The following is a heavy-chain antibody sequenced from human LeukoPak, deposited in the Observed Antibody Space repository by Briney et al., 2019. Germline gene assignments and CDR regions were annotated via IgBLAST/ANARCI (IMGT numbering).Heavy chain of an antibody. CDR2: IYTSGST. Sequence: SETLSPTCAVYGGSFSSYYWSWIRQPAGKGLEWIGRIYTSGSTNYNPSLKSRVTMSVDTSKNQFSLKLSSVTAADTAVYYCACEYYYYGSGSYYVPFQADAFDIWGQGTMVTVSS. CDR3: ACEYYYYGSGSYYVPFQADAFDI. V-gene: IGHV4-59*10. D-gene: IGHD3-10*01. J-gene: IGHJ3*02. CDR1: GGSFSSYY.